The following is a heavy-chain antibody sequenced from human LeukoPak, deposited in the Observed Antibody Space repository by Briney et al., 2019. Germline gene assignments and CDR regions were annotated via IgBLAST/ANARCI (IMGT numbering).Heavy chain of an antibody. V-gene: IGHV3-20*04. CDR2: LTWNGGST. J-gene: IGHJ4*02. Sequence: RPGGSLRLSCAASGFTFESHGMSWVRQAPGKGLEWVSGLTWNGGSTSYADSVKGRFTISRDNSKNTLYLQMNSLRAEDTAVYYCAKGHSGWYFDYWGQGTLVTVSS. CDR1: GFTFESHG. CDR3: AKGHSGWYFDY. D-gene: IGHD6-19*01.